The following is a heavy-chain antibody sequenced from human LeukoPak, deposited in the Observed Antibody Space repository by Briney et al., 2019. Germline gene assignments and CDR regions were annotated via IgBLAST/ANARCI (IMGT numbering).Heavy chain of an antibody. CDR1: GFTVSRSY. CDR2: ISGSGGST. D-gene: IGHD3-9*01. CDR3: AKDIGILTGYDY. J-gene: IGHJ4*02. V-gene: IGHV3-23*01. Sequence: PGGSLRLSCAASGFTVSRSYMNWVRQAPGKGLEWVSAISGSGGSTYYADSVKGRFTISRDNSKNTLYLQMNSLRAEDTAVYYCAKDIGILTGYDYWGQGTLVTVSS.